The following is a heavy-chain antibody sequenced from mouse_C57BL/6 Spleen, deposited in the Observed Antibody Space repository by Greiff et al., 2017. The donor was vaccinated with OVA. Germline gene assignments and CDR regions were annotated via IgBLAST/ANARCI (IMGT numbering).Heavy chain of an antibody. V-gene: IGHV1-82*01. J-gene: IGHJ2*01. CDR1: GYAFSSSW. D-gene: IGHD2-4*01. CDR2: IYPGDGDT. CDR3: ARGYDYDSFDY. Sequence: QVQLKQSGPELVKPGASVKISCKASGYAFSSSWMNWVKQRPGKGLEWIGRIYPGDGDTNYNGKFKGKATLTADKSSSTAYMQLSSLTSEDSAVYFCARGYDYDSFDYWGQGTTLTVSS.